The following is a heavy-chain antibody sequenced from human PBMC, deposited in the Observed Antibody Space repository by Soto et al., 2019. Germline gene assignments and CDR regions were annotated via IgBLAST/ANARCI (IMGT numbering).Heavy chain of an antibody. J-gene: IGHJ6*02. CDR2: IRSKAYGETK. CDR1: GFTFGDYA. D-gene: IGHD2-2*01. CDR3: TRYTSTSRYSYFGMDV. Sequence: PGGSLRLSCTGSGFTFGDYAISWSRQAPGKGLEWVGVIRSKAYGETKDYAASVKGRFTILRDDSKSIAYLQMNSLQSEDTGVYYCTRYTSTSRYSYFGMDVWVHGTTVTVSS. V-gene: IGHV3-49*03.